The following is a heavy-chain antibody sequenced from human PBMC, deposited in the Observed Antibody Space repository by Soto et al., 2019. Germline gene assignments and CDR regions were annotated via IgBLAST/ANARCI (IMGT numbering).Heavy chain of an antibody. CDR1: GYTFTCYY. D-gene: IGHD1-26*01. Sequence: ASVKFCCEASGYTFTCYYMHWVLQAPGQGLDWMGWINPNSGGTNYAQKFQGRVTMTRDTSISTAYMELSRLRSDDTAVYYCARDKGGAGELLLGYYYYGMDVWGQGTTVTVSS. CDR3: ARDKGGAGELLLGYYYYGMDV. CDR2: INPNSGGT. V-gene: IGHV1-2*02. J-gene: IGHJ6*02.